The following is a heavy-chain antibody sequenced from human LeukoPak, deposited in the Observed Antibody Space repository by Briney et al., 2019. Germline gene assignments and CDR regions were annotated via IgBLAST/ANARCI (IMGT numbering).Heavy chain of an antibody. CDR3: ARLQDYDSWSGYYRKYNWFDP. Sequence: GGSLRLSCAASGFTFSSYSMNWVRQAPGKGLEWVSSISSSSSYIYYADSVKGRFTISRDNAKNSLYLQMNSLRAEDTAVYYCARLQDYDSWSGYYRKYNWFDPWGQGTLVTVSS. CDR1: GFTFSSYS. D-gene: IGHD3-3*01. J-gene: IGHJ5*02. CDR2: ISSSSSYI. V-gene: IGHV3-21*01.